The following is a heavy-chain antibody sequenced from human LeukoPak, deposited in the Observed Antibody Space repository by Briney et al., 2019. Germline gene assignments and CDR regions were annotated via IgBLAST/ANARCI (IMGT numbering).Heavy chain of an antibody. CDR1: GFTFSSYA. V-gene: IGHV3-23*01. D-gene: IGHD5-12*01. CDR2: IIGSGGST. J-gene: IGHJ4*02. CDR3: AKTGYSGYDEIDY. Sequence: PGESLRLSCAASGFTFSSYAMSWVRQAPGKGLEWVSAIIGSGGSTYYADSVKGRFTISRDNSKNTLYLQMNSLRAEDTAVYYCAKTGYSGYDEIDYWGQGTLVTVSP.